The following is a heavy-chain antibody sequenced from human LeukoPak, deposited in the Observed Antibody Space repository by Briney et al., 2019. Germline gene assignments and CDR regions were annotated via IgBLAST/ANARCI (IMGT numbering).Heavy chain of an antibody. J-gene: IGHJ5*02. V-gene: IGHV1-2*02. CDR3: ARDFTVTNGGYDGNWFDP. D-gene: IGHD4-17*01. CDR1: GFTITDYY. CDR2: INPNSGGT. Sequence: GASVKVSCKASGFTITDYYMHWVRQAPGQGLEWMGWINPNSGGTIYAQKFQGRVTMTRDMSTSTVYMELSSLRSEDTAVYYCARDFTVTNGGYDGNWFDPWGQGTLVTVSS.